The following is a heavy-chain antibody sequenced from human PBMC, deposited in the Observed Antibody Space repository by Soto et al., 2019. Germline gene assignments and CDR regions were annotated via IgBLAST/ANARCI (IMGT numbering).Heavy chain of an antibody. D-gene: IGHD6-19*01. Sequence: PWGSLRLSCLASGFSLANFPMNWVRQTPGKGLEWISYISPRGDNIYYTESVKCRFTISRDNARNSLYVQMNSLRDEDAALYYCANRPPPNFGCPDYLDSLGQG. CDR3: ANRPPPNFGCPDYLDS. CDR1: GFSLANFP. J-gene: IGHJ4*02. CDR2: ISPRGDNI. V-gene: IGHV3-48*02.